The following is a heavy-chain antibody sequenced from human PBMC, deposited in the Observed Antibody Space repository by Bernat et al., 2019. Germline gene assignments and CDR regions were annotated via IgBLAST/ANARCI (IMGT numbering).Heavy chain of an antibody. Sequence: QVQLVESGGGLVKPGGSLRLSCAASGFTFSSYAMHWVRQAPGKGLEWVAVISYDGSNKYYADSVKGRFTISRDNSKNTLYLQMNSLRAEDTAVYYCAPGGFQHWGQGTLVTVSS. D-gene: IGHD4-23*01. CDR2: ISYDGSNK. CDR1: GFTFSSYA. CDR3: APGGFQH. V-gene: IGHV3-30-3*01. J-gene: IGHJ1*01.